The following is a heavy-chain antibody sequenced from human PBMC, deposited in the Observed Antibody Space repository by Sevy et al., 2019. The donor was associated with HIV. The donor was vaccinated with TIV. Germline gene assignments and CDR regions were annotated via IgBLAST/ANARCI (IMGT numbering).Heavy chain of an antibody. D-gene: IGHD6-19*01. Sequence: GGSLRLSCAASGFTFSSYAMSWVRQAPGKGLEWVSAISGSGGSTYYTDSVKGRFTISRDNSKNTLYLQMNILRAEDTAVYYYAKGSSSGWYEYYYYYMDVWGKGTTVTVSS. CDR3: AKGSSSGWYEYYYYYMDV. V-gene: IGHV3-23*01. CDR2: ISGSGGST. J-gene: IGHJ6*03. CDR1: GFTFSSYA.